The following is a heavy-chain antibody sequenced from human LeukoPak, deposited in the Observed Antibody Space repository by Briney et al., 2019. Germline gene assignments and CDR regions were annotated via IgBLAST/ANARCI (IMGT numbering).Heavy chain of an antibody. CDR3: VRSSSPMALNYFDF. Sequence: GGSLRLSCAGSGFTFDDHALAWVRQTPRTGLEWVSTITATSGSTYYADSVRGRFTISRDNSRNTLYLQMANLRADDTAIYYRVRSSSPMALNYFDFWGQGALVPVSS. CDR1: GFTFDDHA. J-gene: IGHJ4*02. D-gene: IGHD3-10*01. V-gene: IGHV3-23*01. CDR2: ITATSGST.